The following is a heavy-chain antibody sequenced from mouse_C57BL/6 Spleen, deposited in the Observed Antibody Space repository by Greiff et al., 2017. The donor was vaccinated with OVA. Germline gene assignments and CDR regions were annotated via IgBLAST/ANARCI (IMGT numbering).Heavy chain of an antibody. Sequence: EVQRVESGGGLVKPGGSLKLSCAASGFTFSSFAMSWVRQTPEKRLEWVATISDGGSYTYYPDNVKGRFTISRDNAKNNLYLQMSHLKSEDTAMYYCASDYYGSSYRYFDVWGTGTTVTVSS. D-gene: IGHD1-1*01. CDR1: GFTFSSFA. CDR3: ASDYYGSSYRYFDV. J-gene: IGHJ1*03. V-gene: IGHV5-4*01. CDR2: ISDGGSYT.